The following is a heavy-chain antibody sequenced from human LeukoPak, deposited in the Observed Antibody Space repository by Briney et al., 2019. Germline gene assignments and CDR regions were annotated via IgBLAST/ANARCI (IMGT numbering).Heavy chain of an antibody. D-gene: IGHD3-10*01. CDR2: IKQDGSEK. Sequence: GGSLRLSCSASGFTFSSYVLSWVRQAPGKGLEWVANIKQDGSEKYYVDSVKGRFTISRDNAKNSLYLQMNSLRAEDTAVYYCARTPRRFGEKTSPWGQGTTVTVSS. J-gene: IGHJ6*02. V-gene: IGHV3-7*04. CDR3: ARTPRRFGEKTSP. CDR1: GFTFSSYV.